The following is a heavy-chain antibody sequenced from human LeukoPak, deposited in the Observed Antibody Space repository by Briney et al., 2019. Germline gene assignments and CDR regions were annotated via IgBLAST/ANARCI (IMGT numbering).Heavy chain of an antibody. Sequence: GASVKVSCKVSGYTLTELSMHWVRQAPGKGLAWMGGFDPEDGETIYAQKFQGRVTMTEDTSTDTAYMELSSLRSEDTAVYYCATTGSGNYYYYYMDVWGKGTTVTVSS. J-gene: IGHJ6*03. D-gene: IGHD3-10*01. CDR1: GYTLTELS. CDR2: FDPEDGET. CDR3: ATTGSGNYYYYYMDV. V-gene: IGHV1-24*01.